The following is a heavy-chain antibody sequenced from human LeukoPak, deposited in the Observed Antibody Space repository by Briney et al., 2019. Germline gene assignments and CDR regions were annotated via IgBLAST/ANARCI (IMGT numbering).Heavy chain of an antibody. CDR1: GYTFTSNY. V-gene: IGHV1-46*01. J-gene: IGHJ4*02. Sequence: VASVKVSCKTSGYTFTSNYIHWVRQAPGQGLGWMGMIYPRDGSTSYAQKFQGRVTVTRDTTTSTVHMELSGLRSEDTAVYYCARDQEGFDYWGQGTLVTVSS. CDR3: ARDQEGFDY. CDR2: IYPRDGST.